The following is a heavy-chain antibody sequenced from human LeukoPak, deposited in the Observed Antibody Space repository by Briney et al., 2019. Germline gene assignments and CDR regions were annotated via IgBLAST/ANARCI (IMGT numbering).Heavy chain of an antibody. Sequence: PSETLSLTCTVSGGSISTSDFYWGWVRQPPGKGLEWIGNIHHNGNTYFNPSLKSRVTISVDTSKNQFSLKLSSVTAADTAVYYCVLVIEVHNDYWGQGTLVTVSS. V-gene: IGHV4-39*01. CDR2: IHHNGNT. CDR1: GGSISTSDFY. CDR3: VLVIEVHNDY. J-gene: IGHJ4*02. D-gene: IGHD2/OR15-2a*01.